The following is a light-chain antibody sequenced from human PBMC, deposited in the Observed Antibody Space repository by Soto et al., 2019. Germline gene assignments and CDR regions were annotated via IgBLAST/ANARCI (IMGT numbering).Light chain of an antibody. CDR3: QQLNSYPHT. CDR1: QGISSY. CDR2: TAS. J-gene: IGKJ4*01. Sequence: DIPLTQSPSFLSASVGDRVTITCRASQGISSYLDWYQQKPGKAPNLLIYTASTLQSGVPSRFSGSGSGTEFTLTISSLQPEDFATYYCQQLNSYPHTFGGGTIMEIK. V-gene: IGKV1-9*01.